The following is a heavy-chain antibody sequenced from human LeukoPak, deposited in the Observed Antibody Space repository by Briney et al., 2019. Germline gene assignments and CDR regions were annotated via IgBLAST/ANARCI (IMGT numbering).Heavy chain of an antibody. V-gene: IGHV4-61*02. CDR3: ARGSMVRGVIITFDI. CDR1: GGSISSGSYY. Sequence: PSETLSLTCTVSGGSISSGSYYWSWIRQPAGKGLEWIGRIYTSGSTNYNPSLKSRATMSVDTSKNQFSLKLSSVTAADTAVYYCARGSMVRGVIITFDIWGQGTMVTVSS. D-gene: IGHD3-10*01. CDR2: IYTSGST. J-gene: IGHJ3*02.